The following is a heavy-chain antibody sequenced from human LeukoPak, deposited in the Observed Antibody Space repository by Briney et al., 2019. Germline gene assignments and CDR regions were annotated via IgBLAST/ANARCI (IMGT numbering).Heavy chain of an antibody. V-gene: IGHV3-21*01. Sequence: GGSLRLSCAASGFTFSAYSMNWVRQAPGKGLEWVSSISTSSSYIYYVDSVKGRFTISRDNARNSLYLQMNSLRAEDTAVYYCARAPLSGSYLINWFDPWGQGTLVTVSS. CDR2: ISTSSSYI. CDR3: ARAPLSGSYLINWFDP. CDR1: GFTFSAYS. J-gene: IGHJ5*02. D-gene: IGHD1-26*01.